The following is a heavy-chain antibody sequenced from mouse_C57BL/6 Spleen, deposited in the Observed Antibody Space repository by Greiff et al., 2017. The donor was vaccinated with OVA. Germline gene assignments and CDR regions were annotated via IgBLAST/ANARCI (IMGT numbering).Heavy chain of an antibody. J-gene: IGHJ4*01. V-gene: IGHV1-82*01. CDR2: IYPGDGDT. Sequence: VKLQESGPELVKPGASVKISCKASGYAFSSSWMNWVKQRPGKGLEWIGRIYPGDGDTNYNGKFKGKATLTADKSSSTAYMQLSSLTSEDSAVYFCATIYDGKGMDYWGQGTSVTVSS. CDR1: GYAFSSSW. CDR3: ATIYDGKGMDY. D-gene: IGHD2-1*01.